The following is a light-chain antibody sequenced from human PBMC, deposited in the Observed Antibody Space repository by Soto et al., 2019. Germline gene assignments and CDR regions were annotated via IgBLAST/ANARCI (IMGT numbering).Light chain of an antibody. Sequence: EVVLTQSPGTLSLSPGERATLSCRASQSVSSRSLAWYQQKPGQAPRLLIYAASSRATGIPDRFSGSGSGTDITLTISRLEPEDFAVYYCQQYGTSWWTFGQGTKVGIK. CDR3: QQYGTSWWT. J-gene: IGKJ1*01. CDR1: QSVSSRS. CDR2: AAS. V-gene: IGKV3-20*01.